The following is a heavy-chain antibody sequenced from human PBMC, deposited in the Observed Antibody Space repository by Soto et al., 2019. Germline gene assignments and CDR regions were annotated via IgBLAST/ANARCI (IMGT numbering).Heavy chain of an antibody. CDR3: ARDFITMIVPSSWFDP. Sequence: SETLSLTCAVSGYSISSGYYWGWIRQPPGKGLEWIGSIYHSGSTYYNPSLKSRVTISVDTSKNQFSLKLSSVTAADTAVYYCARDFITMIVPSSWFDPGGQGTLVTVPS. V-gene: IGHV4-38-2*02. D-gene: IGHD3-22*01. CDR1: GYSISSGYY. CDR2: IYHSGST. J-gene: IGHJ5*02.